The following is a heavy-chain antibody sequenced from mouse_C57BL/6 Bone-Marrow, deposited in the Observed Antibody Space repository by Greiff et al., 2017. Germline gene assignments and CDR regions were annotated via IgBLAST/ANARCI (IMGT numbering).Heavy chain of an antibody. CDR1: GYTFTSYW. CDR3: ASSSVHFDY. D-gene: IGHD3-2*02. J-gene: IGHJ2*01. Sequence: VQVVESGAELVKPGASVKMSCKASGYTFTSYWITWVKQRPGQGLEWIGDIYPGSGSTNYNEKFKSKATLTVDTSSSTAYMQLSSLTSEDSAVYYCASSSVHFDYWGQGTTLTVSS. V-gene: IGHV1-55*01. CDR2: IYPGSGST.